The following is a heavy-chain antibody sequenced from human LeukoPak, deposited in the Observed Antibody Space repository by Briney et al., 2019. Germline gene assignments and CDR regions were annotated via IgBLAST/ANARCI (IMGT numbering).Heavy chain of an antibody. V-gene: IGHV3-15*01. CDR1: GFTFSNAW. Sequence: GGSLRLSCAASGFTFSNAWMNWVRQAPGKGLEWVGRIKSKTDGGTADYAAPVKGRFTISRDDSKNTLYLQMNRLKTEDTAVYYCATDPRMISAANYYYYYMDVWGKGTTVAVSS. J-gene: IGHJ6*03. CDR2: IKSKTDGGTA. CDR3: ATDPRMISAANYYYYYMDV. D-gene: IGHD2-2*01.